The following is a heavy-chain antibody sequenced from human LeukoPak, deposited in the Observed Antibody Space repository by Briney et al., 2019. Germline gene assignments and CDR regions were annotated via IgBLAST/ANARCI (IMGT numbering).Heavy chain of an antibody. CDR2: MNPNSGNT. CDR3: ARVAYCSSTSCRSYFDL. D-gene: IGHD2-2*01. V-gene: IGHV1-8*01. CDR1: GYTFTSYD. Sequence: AAVKVSYKASGYTFTSYDINWVRQATGQGLEWMGWMNPNSGNTGYAQKFQGRVTMTRNTSISTAYMELSSLRSEDTAVYYCARVAYCSSTSCRSYFDLWGRGTLVTVPS. J-gene: IGHJ2*01.